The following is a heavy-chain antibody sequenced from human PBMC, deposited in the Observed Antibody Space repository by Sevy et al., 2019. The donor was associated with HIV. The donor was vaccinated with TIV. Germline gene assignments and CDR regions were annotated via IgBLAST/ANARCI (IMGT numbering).Heavy chain of an antibody. CDR3: TTYSKKRGLSALLDY. D-gene: IGHD2-21*01. J-gene: IGHJ4*02. Sequence: GGSLRLSCAASGFTFSNAWMSWVRQAPGKGLEWVGRIKSKTDGGTTDYAAPVKGRFTISRDDTKNTRYLQINSLKTEYTAIDYYTTYSKKRGLSALLDYWGQGTLFTVSS. V-gene: IGHV3-15*01. CDR2: IKSKTDGGTT. CDR1: GFTFSNAW.